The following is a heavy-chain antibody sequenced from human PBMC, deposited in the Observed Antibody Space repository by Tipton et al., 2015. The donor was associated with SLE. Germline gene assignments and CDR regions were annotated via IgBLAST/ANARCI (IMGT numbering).Heavy chain of an antibody. CDR3: SKLSGGKYSPFDL. V-gene: IGHV3-30*02. D-gene: IGHD1-26*01. Sequence: DAVKGRFTISRDDSKTTLYLQMNSLRPDDTAVYYCSKLSGGKYSPFDLWGQGALVTVSS. J-gene: IGHJ4*02.